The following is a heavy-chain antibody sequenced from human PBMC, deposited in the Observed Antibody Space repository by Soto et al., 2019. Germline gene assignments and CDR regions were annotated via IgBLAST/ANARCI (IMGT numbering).Heavy chain of an antibody. V-gene: IGHV1-3*01. CDR2: INAGNGNT. Sequence: ASVKVSCKASGYTFTSYAMHWVHQAPGQRLEWMGWINAGNGNTKYSQKFQGRVTITRDTSASTAYMELSSLRSEDTAVYYCAAALDTAMDLAFDIWGQGXMVTVSS. J-gene: IGHJ3*02. CDR1: GYTFTSYA. CDR3: AAALDTAMDLAFDI. D-gene: IGHD5-18*01.